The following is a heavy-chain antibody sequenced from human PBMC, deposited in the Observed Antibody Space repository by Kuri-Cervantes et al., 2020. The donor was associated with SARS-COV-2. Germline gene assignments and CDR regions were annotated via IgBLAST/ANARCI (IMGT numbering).Heavy chain of an antibody. V-gene: IGHV3-48*03. CDR3: ARVVYSSYPGGLRV. CDR1: GFTFSSYE. CDR2: ISSSGSTI. Sequence: LSLTCAASGFTFSSYEMNWVRQAPGKGLEWVSYISSSGSTIYYADSVKGRFTISRDNAKNSLYLQMNSLRAEDTAVYYCARVVYSSYPGGLRVWGKGTTVIVSS. D-gene: IGHD6-6*01. J-gene: IGHJ6*04.